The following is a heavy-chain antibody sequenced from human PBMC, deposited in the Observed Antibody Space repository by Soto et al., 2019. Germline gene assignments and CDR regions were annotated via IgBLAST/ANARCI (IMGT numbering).Heavy chain of an antibody. CDR1: GYSFTRYG. D-gene: IGHD3-16*01. V-gene: IGHV1-18*01. CDR3: AMVDVYVTPSPQDV. J-gene: IGHJ6*02. CDR2: INAYNGNT. Sequence: QVQLVQSGAEVKNPGASVKVSCKASGYSFTRYGIGWARQAPGQGLEWMGWINAYNGNTNYAQNLQGRLTLTTDTSTTTAYMELRSLRSNATAIYYCAMVDVYVTPSPQDVWGQGITVTVSS.